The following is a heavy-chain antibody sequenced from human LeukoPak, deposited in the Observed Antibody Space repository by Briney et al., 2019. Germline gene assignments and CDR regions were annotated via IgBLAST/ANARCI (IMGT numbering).Heavy chain of an antibody. J-gene: IGHJ4*02. Sequence: GGSLRLSCASSGFTFSSYWIHWVRQVPGKGLVWVSRIDYDGSITNYADSVKGRFPLSGDNARNTLYLQMNSLRVDDTAVYYCVKDLGGNYDYWGQGTLVTVSS. CDR2: IDYDGSIT. D-gene: IGHD1-7*01. CDR1: GFTFSSYW. CDR3: VKDLGGNYDY. V-gene: IGHV3-74*01.